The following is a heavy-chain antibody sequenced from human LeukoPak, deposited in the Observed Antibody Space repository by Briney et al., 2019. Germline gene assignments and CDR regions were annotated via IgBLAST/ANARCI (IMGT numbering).Heavy chain of an antibody. D-gene: IGHD6-13*01. CDR2: ISSSGSTI. Sequence: GGSLRLSCTASGFTFGDYAMSWFRQAPGKGLEWVSYISSSGSTIYYADSVKGRFTISRDNAKNSLYLQMNSLRAEDTAGYYWASFQPSSWYSWGQGTLVTVSS. J-gene: IGHJ4*02. V-gene: IGHV3-11*01. CDR1: GFTFGDYA. CDR3: ASFQPSSWYS.